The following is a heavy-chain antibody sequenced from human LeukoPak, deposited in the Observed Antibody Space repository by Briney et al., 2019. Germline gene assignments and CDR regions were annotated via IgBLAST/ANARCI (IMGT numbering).Heavy chain of an antibody. D-gene: IGHD6-13*01. Sequence: GGSLRLSCAASGFTFDDYAMHWVRQAPGKGLEWVSGISWNSGSIGYADPVKGRFTISRDNAKNSLYLQMNSLRAEDTALYYCAKALNPSSSSWYVFWFDPWGQGTLVTVSS. CDR3: AKALNPSSSSWYVFWFDP. CDR2: ISWNSGSI. J-gene: IGHJ5*02. CDR1: GFTFDDYA. V-gene: IGHV3-9*01.